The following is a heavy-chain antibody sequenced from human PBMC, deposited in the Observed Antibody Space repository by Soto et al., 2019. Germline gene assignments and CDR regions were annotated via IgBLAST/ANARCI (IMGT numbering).Heavy chain of an antibody. CDR2: IYSGGST. CDR3: AREREGYYYDSSGYYPHFDY. V-gene: IGHV3-53*01. J-gene: IGHJ4*02. D-gene: IGHD3-22*01. CDR1: GFTVGSNY. Sequence: LRLSCAASGFTVGSNYMSWVRQAPGKGLEWVSVIYSGGSTYYADSVRGRFTISRDNSKNTLYLQMNSLRAEDTAVYYCAREREGYYYDSSGYYPHFDYWGQGTLVTVSS.